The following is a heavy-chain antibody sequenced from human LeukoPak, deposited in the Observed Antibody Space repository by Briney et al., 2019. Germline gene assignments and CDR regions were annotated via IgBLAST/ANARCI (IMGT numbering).Heavy chain of an antibody. CDR1: GFTFSSYA. Sequence: GGSLRLSCAASGFTFSSYAMSWVRQAPGKGLEWVSTISGSGGNSYYADSVKGRFTISRDNSKNTLYLQMNSLRAGDTAVYYCAKAFQSISSWYHGGDYWGQGTLVTVSS. CDR3: AKAFQSISSWYHGGDY. J-gene: IGHJ4*02. CDR2: ISGSGGNS. V-gene: IGHV3-23*01. D-gene: IGHD6-13*01.